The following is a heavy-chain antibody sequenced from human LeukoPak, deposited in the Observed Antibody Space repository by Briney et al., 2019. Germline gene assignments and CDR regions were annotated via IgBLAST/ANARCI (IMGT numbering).Heavy chain of an antibody. J-gene: IGHJ5*02. CDR1: GASISSGTCY. CDR2: IYTSGST. V-gene: IGHV4-61*02. Sequence: SETLSLTCTVSGASISSGTCYWSWIRQPAGKGLEWIGRIYTSGSTSYNPSLKSRVTISVDTSKNQFSLELSSVTAADTAVYYCARDDYDSSGYYYESWFDPWGQGTLVTVSS. D-gene: IGHD3-22*01. CDR3: ARDDYDSSGYYYESWFDP.